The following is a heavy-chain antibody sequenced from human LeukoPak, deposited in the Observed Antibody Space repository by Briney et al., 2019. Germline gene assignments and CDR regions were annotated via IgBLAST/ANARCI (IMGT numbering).Heavy chain of an antibody. CDR2: INHSGST. D-gene: IGHD3-22*01. J-gene: IGHJ4*02. CDR3: ARDQANYYDSSGYSGGNDY. CDR1: GGSFSGYY. V-gene: IGHV4-34*01. Sequence: PSETLSLTCAVYGGSFSGYYWSWIRQPPGKGLEWIGEINHSGSTNYNPSLKSRVTISVDTSKNQFSLKLSSVTAADTAVYYCARDQANYYDSSGYSGGNDYWGQGTLVTVSS.